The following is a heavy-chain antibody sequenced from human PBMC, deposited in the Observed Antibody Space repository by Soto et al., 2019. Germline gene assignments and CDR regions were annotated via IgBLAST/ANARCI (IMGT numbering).Heavy chain of an antibody. J-gene: IGHJ1*01. CDR1: GGSISSGGYS. D-gene: IGHD3-10*01. CDR3: ARHPGGWLQAAGRFGS. Sequence: SETLSLTCAVSGGSISSGGYSWSWIRHPPGKGLEWLGYMYHSGSTYYNPSLKSRVTISIDSSKNQFSLRLSSVTAAATAVYNCARHPGGWLQAAGRFGSWGQGTLVT. V-gene: IGHV4-30-2*01. CDR2: MYHSGST.